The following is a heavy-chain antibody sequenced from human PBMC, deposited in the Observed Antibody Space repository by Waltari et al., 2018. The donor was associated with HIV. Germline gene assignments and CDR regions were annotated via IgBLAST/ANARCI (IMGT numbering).Heavy chain of an antibody. V-gene: IGHV3-7*02. J-gene: IGHJ4*02. Sequence: DVHLVESGGALVQPGGSLRLSCAASGFTFSGYWMSWVRQAPGKCLGWVANRNPVGSTKYHVESVRGQFTISRDNAKNSLYLQMSSLRAEDTAVYYCASGLGDWGYWGRGTLVTVSS. D-gene: IGHD2-21*02. CDR2: RNPVGSTK. CDR3: ASGLGDWGY. CDR1: GFTFSGYW.